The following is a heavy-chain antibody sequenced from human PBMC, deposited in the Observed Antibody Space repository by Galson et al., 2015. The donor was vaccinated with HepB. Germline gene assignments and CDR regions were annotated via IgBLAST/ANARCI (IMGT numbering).Heavy chain of an antibody. CDR1: GFTLREYS. CDR2: IKLDGSDK. J-gene: IGHJ4*02. CDR3: AKDDAGIGMSY. Sequence: SLRLSCAASGFTLREYSLNWVRQAPGKGLEWVANIKLDGSDKYYVDSVKGRFTISRDNAKNSLYLQMNNLRAEDTAIYYCAKDDAGIGMSYWGRGTLVTVFS. D-gene: IGHD6-13*01. V-gene: IGHV3-7*03.